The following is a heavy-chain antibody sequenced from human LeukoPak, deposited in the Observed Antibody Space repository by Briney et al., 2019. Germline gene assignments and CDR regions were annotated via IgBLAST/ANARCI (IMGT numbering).Heavy chain of an antibody. V-gene: IGHV1-69*13. J-gene: IGHJ5*02. CDR1: GGTFSSYA. D-gene: IGHD2-15*01. CDR2: IIPIFGTA. Sequence: SVKVSCKASGGTFSSYAISWVRQAPGQGLEWMGGIIPIFGTANYAQKFQGRVTITADESTSTAYMELSSLRSEDTAVYYCAVVAATHRWFDPWGQGTLVTASS. CDR3: AVVAATHRWFDP.